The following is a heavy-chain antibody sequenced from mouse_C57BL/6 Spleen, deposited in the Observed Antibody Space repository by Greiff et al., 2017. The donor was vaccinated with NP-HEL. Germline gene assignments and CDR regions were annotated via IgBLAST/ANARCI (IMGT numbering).Heavy chain of an antibody. J-gene: IGHJ2*01. Sequence: QVQLQQSGPGLVQPSQSLSITCTVSGFSLTSYGVHWVRQSPGKGLEWLGVIWSGGSTDYNAAFISRLSIIKDNSKSQVFFKMNGLQADDEAIYYCARGGSSHRYYFDYWGQGTTLTVSS. CDR3: ARGGSSHRYYFDY. V-gene: IGHV2-2*01. CDR1: GFSLTSYG. D-gene: IGHD1-1*01. CDR2: IWSGGST.